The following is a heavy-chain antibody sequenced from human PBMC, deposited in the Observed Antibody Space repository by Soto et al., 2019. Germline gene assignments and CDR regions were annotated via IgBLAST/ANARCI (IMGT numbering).Heavy chain of an antibody. Sequence: GGSLRLSCAASGFTVSSNYMSWVRQAPGKGLEWVANIKQDGSEKYYVDSVKGRFTISRDNAKNSLYLQMNSLRAEDTAVYYCAREGYSYGTYFDYWGQGTLVTVSS. CDR1: GFTVSSNY. CDR3: AREGYSYGTYFDY. V-gene: IGHV3-7*01. CDR2: IKQDGSEK. J-gene: IGHJ4*02. D-gene: IGHD5-18*01.